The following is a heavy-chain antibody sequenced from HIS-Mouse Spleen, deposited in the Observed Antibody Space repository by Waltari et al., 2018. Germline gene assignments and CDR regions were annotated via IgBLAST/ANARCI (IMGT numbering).Heavy chain of an antibody. J-gene: IGHJ4*02. Sequence: SLTCTVSGGSISSYYWSWIRQPPGKGLEWIGYIYYSGSTNYNPSLKSRVTISVDTSKNQFSLKLSSVTAADTAVYYCARQGSYLYYFDYWGQGTLVTVSS. CDR2: IYYSGST. CDR3: ARQGSYLYYFDY. V-gene: IGHV4-59*08. D-gene: IGHD1-26*01. CDR1: GGSISSYY.